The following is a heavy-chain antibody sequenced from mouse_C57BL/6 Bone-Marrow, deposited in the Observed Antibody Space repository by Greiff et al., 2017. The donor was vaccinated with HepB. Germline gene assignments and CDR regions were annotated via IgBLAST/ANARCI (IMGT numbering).Heavy chain of an antibody. D-gene: IGHD2-5*01. CDR1: GYSITSGYY. J-gene: IGHJ2*01. CDR2: ISYDGSN. Sequence: VQLQQSGPGLVKPSQSLSLTCSVTGYSITSGYYWNWIRQFPGNKLEWMGYISYDGSNNYNPSLKNRISITRDTSKNQFFLKLNSVTTEDTATYYCARRGSNYEGYWGQGTTLTVSS. V-gene: IGHV3-6*01. CDR3: ARRGSNYEGY.